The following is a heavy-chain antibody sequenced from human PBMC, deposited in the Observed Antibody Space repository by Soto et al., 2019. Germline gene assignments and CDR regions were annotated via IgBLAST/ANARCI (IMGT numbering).Heavy chain of an antibody. Sequence: QVQLVQSGAEVKKPGSSVKVSCKASGGTFSSYAISWVRQAPGQGLEWMGGIIPIFGTANYAQKFQGRVTITADDSTSTAYMELSSLRSEDPAVYYCARDYFPGDIVLVPAAKAYYYYYGMDVWGQGTTVTVSS. CDR3: ARDYFPGDIVLVPAAKAYYYYYGMDV. J-gene: IGHJ6*02. CDR1: GGTFSSYA. V-gene: IGHV1-69*12. CDR2: IIPIFGTA. D-gene: IGHD2-2*01.